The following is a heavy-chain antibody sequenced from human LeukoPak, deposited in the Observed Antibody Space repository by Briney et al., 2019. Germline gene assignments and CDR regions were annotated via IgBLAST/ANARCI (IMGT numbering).Heavy chain of an antibody. CDR1: GGSISSSSYY. CDR2: IYYSGST. CDR3: ARMGRGDIVATTSFDY. Sequence: PSETLSLTCTVSGGSISSSSYYWGWIRQPPGKGLEWIGSIYYSGSTYYNPSLKSRVTISVDTSKNQFSLKLSSVTAADTAVYYCARMGRGDIVATTSFDYWGQGTLVTVSS. D-gene: IGHD5-12*01. J-gene: IGHJ4*02. V-gene: IGHV4-39*07.